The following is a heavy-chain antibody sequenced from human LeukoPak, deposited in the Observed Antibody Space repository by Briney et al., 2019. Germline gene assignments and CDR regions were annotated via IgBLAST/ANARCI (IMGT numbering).Heavy chain of an antibody. D-gene: IGHD2-15*01. CDR1: GGSISSGSYY. V-gene: IGHV4-61*02. Sequence: KASQTLSLTCTVSGGSISSGSYYWSWIRQPAGKGLEWIGRIYTSGSTNYNPSLKSRVTISVDTSKNQFSLKLSSVTAADTAVYYCARTRGYCSGGSCYSFDYWGQGTLVTVSS. CDR3: ARTRGYCSGGSCYSFDY. CDR2: IYTSGST. J-gene: IGHJ4*02.